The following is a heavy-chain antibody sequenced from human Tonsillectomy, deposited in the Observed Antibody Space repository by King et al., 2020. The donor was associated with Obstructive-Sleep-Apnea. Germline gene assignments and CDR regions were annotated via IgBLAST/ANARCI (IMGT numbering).Heavy chain of an antibody. CDR3: AKDGGFAAAGCFDY. CDR1: GCTFSSDA. D-gene: IGHD6-13*01. V-gene: IGHV3-23*04. J-gene: IGHJ4*02. CDR2: MCGSGCMT. Sequence: VQLVESGGGLVQPGGSLRLSCAASGCTFSSDAMSWVRQAPWKGLEWVSAMCGSGCMTYSADYVKGRLTISRDNSKHTLYLQMNSLRAEDTAVYYCAKDGGFAAAGCFDYWGQGTLVTVSS.